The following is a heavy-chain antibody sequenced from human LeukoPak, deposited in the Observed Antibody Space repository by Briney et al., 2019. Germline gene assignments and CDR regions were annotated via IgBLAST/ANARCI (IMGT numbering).Heavy chain of an antibody. CDR1: GYTFPSYG. CDR2: ISAYNGNT. J-gene: IGHJ5*02. D-gene: IGHD3-9*01. CDR3: ARDRWVTRTPFTP. V-gene: IGHV1-18*01. Sequence: ASVTVSCLASGYTFPSYGISWVGQAPGQGLEWMGLISAYNGNTNYVQKLQGRVTMPPDTSPSTASMELRSLSSDRTAVCYFARDRWVTRTPFTPSGQ.